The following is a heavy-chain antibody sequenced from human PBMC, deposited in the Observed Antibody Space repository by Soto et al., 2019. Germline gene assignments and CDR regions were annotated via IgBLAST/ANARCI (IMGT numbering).Heavy chain of an antibody. CDR2: IIPTFGTP. CDR1: GDTFSRYA. CDR3: ARVAYGDYGVDV. D-gene: IGHD4-17*01. V-gene: IGHV1-69*01. Sequence: QVQLVQSGAEVKKPGSSVKVSCKASGDTFSRYAISWVRQAPGQGLEWMGGIIPTFGTPNYAQKFQDRVTIIADESTSTVYMEVSSLTSEDTAMYYCARVAYGDYGVDVWGQGTTVTVSS. J-gene: IGHJ6*02.